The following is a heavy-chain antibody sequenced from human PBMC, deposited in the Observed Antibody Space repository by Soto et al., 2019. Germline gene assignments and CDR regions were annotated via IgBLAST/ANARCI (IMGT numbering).Heavy chain of an antibody. CDR3: ARVGSGDIVVVAAIDY. D-gene: IGHD2-15*01. Sequence: QVQLQESGPGLVKPSQTLSLTCSVSGGSISSGDYYWSWVRQHPGKGLEWIGYIFYSGSTYYNPSHKSRVTISVDTSKNQVSLKRSCVTAADTAVYSCARVGSGDIVVVAAIDYWGQGTLVTVSS. V-gene: IGHV4-31*03. J-gene: IGHJ4*02. CDR2: IFYSGST. CDR1: GGSISSGDYY.